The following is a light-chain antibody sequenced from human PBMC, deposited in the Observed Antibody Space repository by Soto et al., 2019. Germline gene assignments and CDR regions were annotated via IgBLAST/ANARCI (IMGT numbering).Light chain of an antibody. Sequence: DIQVTQSPPSLSAFVGDRVTITCRTSQSISGYLNWYQQKPGKAPKLLISGASTSQSGVPSRFIGRGSGTDFTLAISSLQPEDVATYYCQQSFSTLLSFGGGTKVEIK. CDR2: GAS. CDR3: QQSFSTLLS. CDR1: QSISGY. J-gene: IGKJ4*01. V-gene: IGKV1-39*01.